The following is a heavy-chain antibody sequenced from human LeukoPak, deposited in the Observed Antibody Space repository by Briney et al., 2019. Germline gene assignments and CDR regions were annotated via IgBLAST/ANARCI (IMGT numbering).Heavy chain of an antibody. J-gene: IGHJ4*02. CDR2: ISSSSSTI. D-gene: IGHD3-22*01. CDR3: AKDILDYYDSSGYFDY. CDR1: GFTFSSYS. Sequence: GGSLRLSCAASGFTFSSYSMNWVRQAPGKGLEWVSYISSSSSTIYYADSVKGRFTISRDNAKNSLYLQMNSLRAEDTAVYYCAKDILDYYDSSGYFDYWGQGTLVTVSS. V-gene: IGHV3-48*01.